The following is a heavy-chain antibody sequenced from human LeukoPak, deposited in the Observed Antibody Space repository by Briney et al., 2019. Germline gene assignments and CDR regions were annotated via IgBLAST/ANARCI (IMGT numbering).Heavy chain of an antibody. V-gene: IGHV6-1*01. D-gene: IGHD1-26*01. CDR3: ARAQAYSGRIFDY. Sequence: SQTLSLTCALSGDSVSSNSAAWDWIRQSPSRGLEWLGRTYYRSKWYNEYAVSVKSRITINPDTSKNQFSLQLNSVTPEDTAVYYCARAQAYSGRIFDYWGQGTLVTVSS. J-gene: IGHJ4*02. CDR1: GDSVSSNSAA. CDR2: TYYRSKWYN.